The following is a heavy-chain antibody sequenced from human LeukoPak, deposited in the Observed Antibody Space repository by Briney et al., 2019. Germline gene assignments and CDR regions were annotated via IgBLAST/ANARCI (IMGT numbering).Heavy chain of an antibody. CDR3: ARHSGFDRGYYYYMDV. V-gene: IGHV4-4*07. CDR2: VYTSGIT. CDR1: GGFINSYY. Sequence: SETLSLTCTVSGGFINSYYWSWVRQPAGKGLEWIGRVYTSGITNYNPSLKSRITMSVDTSKNQFSLKLTSVTAADTAVYYCARHSGFDRGYYYYMDVWGKGTTVTVSS. D-gene: IGHD3-9*01. J-gene: IGHJ6*03.